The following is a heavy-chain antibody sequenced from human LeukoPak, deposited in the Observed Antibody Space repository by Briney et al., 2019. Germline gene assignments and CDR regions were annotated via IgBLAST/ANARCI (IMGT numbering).Heavy chain of an antibody. Sequence: PGGSLRLSCAASGFTFSNYWMSWVRQAPGKGLEWVANIKLDGSDKYYVDSMKGRFTISRDNAKNSLYLQMNSLRAEATAVYYCARGHWQPDYWGQGTLVTVSS. J-gene: IGHJ4*02. CDR2: IKLDGSDK. CDR3: ARGHWQPDY. V-gene: IGHV3-7*01. CDR1: GFTFSNYW. D-gene: IGHD1-1*01.